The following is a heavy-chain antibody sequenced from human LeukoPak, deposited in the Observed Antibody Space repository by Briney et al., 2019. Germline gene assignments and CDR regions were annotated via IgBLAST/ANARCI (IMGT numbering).Heavy chain of an antibody. CDR2: IIPILGIA. Sequence: SVKVSCKASGGTFSSYAISWVRQAPGQGLEWMGRIIPILGIANYAQKFQGRVTITADKSTSTAYMELSSLRSEDTAVYYCARVRGSYYDSSGYSFDYWGQGTVVTVSS. CDR3: ARVRGSYYDSSGYSFDY. CDR1: GGTFSSYA. V-gene: IGHV1-69*04. J-gene: IGHJ4*02. D-gene: IGHD3-22*01.